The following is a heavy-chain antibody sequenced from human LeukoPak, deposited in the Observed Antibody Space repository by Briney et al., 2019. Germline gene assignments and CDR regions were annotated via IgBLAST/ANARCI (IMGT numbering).Heavy chain of an antibody. V-gene: IGHV3-30*03. CDR1: GFTFSNYG. CDR3: ARDRVGVAGTRIGFDY. CDR2: ISFDGNDE. Sequence: GGSLRLSCAASGFTFSNYGMHWVRQAPGKGLEWVAVISFDGNDEYYADSVKGRFTISRDKSKNTLYLQMTSLGTEDTAVYYCARDRVGVAGTRIGFDYWGQGTLVTVSS. D-gene: IGHD6-19*01. J-gene: IGHJ4*02.